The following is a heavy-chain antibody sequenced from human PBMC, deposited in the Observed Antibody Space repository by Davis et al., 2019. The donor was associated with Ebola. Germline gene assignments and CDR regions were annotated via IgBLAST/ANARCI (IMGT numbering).Heavy chain of an antibody. V-gene: IGHV3-23*01. CDR2: IRDSEVT. D-gene: IGHD3-22*01. Sequence: PGGSLRLSCAASGFTFSAYHMNWVRQAPGKGLEWVANIRDSEVTYYADSVKGRLTISRDNSKSTLYLQMDSLRAEDTALYYCAKEPSSGYAFDIWGQGTMVTVSS. CDR1: GFTFSAYH. CDR3: AKEPSSGYAFDI. J-gene: IGHJ3*02.